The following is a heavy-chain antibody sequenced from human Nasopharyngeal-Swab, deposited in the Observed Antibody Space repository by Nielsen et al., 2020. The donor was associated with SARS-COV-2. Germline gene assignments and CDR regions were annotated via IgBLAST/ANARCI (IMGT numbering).Heavy chain of an antibody. V-gene: IGHV4-34*01. J-gene: IGHJ5*02. CDR3: ARGRLTSRTLGWFDP. CDR1: GGSFSGYY. Sequence: SETLSLTCAVYGGSFSGYYWSWIRQPPGKGLEWIGEINHSRSTNYNPSLKSRVTISVDTSKNQFSLKLSSVTAADTAVYYCARGRLTSRTLGWFDPWGQGTLVTVSS. CDR2: INHSRST. D-gene: IGHD2-2*01.